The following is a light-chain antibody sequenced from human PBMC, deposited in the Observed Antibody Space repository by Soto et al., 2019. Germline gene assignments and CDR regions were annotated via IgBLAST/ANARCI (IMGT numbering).Light chain of an antibody. J-gene: IGLJ2*01. CDR1: SSDVGGYNY. V-gene: IGLV2-8*01. CDR3: SSYAGSNNLV. Sequence: QSALTQPPSASGSPGQSVAISCTGTSSDVGGYNYVSWYQQHPGKAPKVLIYEVSKRPSGVPARFSGSKSGNTASLTVSGLQAADEAAYYCSSYAGSNNLVFGGGTKVTVL. CDR2: EVS.